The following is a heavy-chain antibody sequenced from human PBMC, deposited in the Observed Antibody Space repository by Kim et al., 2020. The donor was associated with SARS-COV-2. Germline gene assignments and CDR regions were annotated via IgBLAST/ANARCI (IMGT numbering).Heavy chain of an antibody. V-gene: IGHV3-23*01. CDR3: AKKLFVAAMLGGYFDY. CDR1: GFTFSSYA. D-gene: IGHD2-2*01. CDR2: ISGSGGST. J-gene: IGHJ4*02. Sequence: GGSLRLSCAASGFTFSSYAMSWVRQAPGKGLEWVSAISGSGGSTYYADSVKGRFTISRDNSKNTLYLQMNSLRAEDTAVYYCAKKLFVAAMLGGYFDYWGQGTLVTVSS.